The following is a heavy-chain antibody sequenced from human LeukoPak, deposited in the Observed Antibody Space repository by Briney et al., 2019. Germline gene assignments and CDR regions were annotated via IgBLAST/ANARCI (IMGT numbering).Heavy chain of an antibody. J-gene: IGHJ3*02. CDR1: GYSISSGYY. CDR2: IHHNGKINHNGTT. V-gene: IGHV4-38-2*02. D-gene: IGHD3-10*01. Sequence: TSETLSLTCTVSGYSISSGYYWGWIRQPPGKGLGWIGKIHHNGKINHNGTTNYNPSLKSRVTISRDTPENHFSLRLYFVTAADTAVYYCARHITFGESTPDGFDIWGQGTMVSVSS. CDR3: ARHITFGESTPDGFDI.